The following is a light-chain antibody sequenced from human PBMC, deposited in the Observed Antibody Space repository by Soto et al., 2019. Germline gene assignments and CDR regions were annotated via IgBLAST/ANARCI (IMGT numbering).Light chain of an antibody. V-gene: IGKV3-15*01. Sequence: EIVMMQSPATVSVSPGERVTXTCRASQTVIRNLAWYQQKPGQTPRLLIFVASTSSTGIPPRFSGRGSGTEFTLTISSLQPEDFAVYYCQQYAVWRRQTFVQATKVDI. CDR1: QTVIRN. CDR3: QQYAVWRRQT. J-gene: IGKJ1*01. CDR2: VAS.